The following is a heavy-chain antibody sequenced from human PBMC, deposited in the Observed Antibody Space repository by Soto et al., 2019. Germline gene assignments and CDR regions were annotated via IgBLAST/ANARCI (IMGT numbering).Heavy chain of an antibody. D-gene: IGHD6-19*01. J-gene: IGHJ4*02. CDR3: ERVIGQWLVFFDY. Sequence: GGSLRLSCAASGFTFSSYWMHWVRQAPGKGLVWVSRINSDGSSTSYADSVKGRFTISRDNAKNTLYLQMNSLRAEDTAVYYCERVIGQWLVFFDYWGQGTLVTFPS. V-gene: IGHV3-74*01. CDR2: INSDGSST. CDR1: GFTFSSYW.